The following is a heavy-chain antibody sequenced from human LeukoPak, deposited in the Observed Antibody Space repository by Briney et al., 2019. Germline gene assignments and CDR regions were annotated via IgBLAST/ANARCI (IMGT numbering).Heavy chain of an antibody. Sequence: GGSLRLSCAASGFTFSSYAMSWVRQAPGKGLEWVSAISGSGGSTYYTDSVKGRFTISRDNSKNTLYLQMNSLRAEDTAVYYCANPRYDFWSGYPHLEYWSQGTLVTVSS. V-gene: IGHV3-23*01. J-gene: IGHJ4*02. CDR3: ANPRYDFWSGYPHLEY. CDR1: GFTFSSYA. CDR2: ISGSGGST. D-gene: IGHD3-3*01.